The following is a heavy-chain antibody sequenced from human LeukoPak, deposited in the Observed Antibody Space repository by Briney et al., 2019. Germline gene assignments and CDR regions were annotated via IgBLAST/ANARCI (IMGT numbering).Heavy chain of an antibody. D-gene: IGHD6-13*01. CDR1: GYTFTSYG. V-gene: IGHV1-18*01. CDR3: ASSSSSFYYFDY. J-gene: IGHJ4*02. CDR2: ISAYNGNT. Sequence: ASVKVSCKASGYTFTSYGISWVRQAPGQGLEWMGWISAYNGNTNYAQKLQGRVTMTTDTSTSTAYMELRSLRSDDTAVYYCASSSSSFYYFDYWAQGTLVTVSS.